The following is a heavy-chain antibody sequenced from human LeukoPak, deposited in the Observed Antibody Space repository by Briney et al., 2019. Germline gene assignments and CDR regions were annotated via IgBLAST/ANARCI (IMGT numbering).Heavy chain of an antibody. Sequence: GGSLRLSCAASGFTFSSYSMNWVRQAPGKGLEWVSSISTSSSYIYYADSVKGRFTISTDNSKNTLYLQMNSLRAEDTTLYYCAKGLERESRLDSWGQGTLVTVSS. J-gene: IGHJ4*02. CDR2: ISTSSSYI. V-gene: IGHV3-21*04. CDR3: AKGLERESRLDS. CDR1: GFTFSSYS. D-gene: IGHD1-1*01.